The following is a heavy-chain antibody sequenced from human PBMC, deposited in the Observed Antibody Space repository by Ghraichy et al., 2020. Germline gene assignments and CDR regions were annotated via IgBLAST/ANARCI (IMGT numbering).Heavy chain of an antibody. CDR3: ARDGGGGRELRFLEWEIPYYDGRDA. CDR2: IKQDGSEK. V-gene: IGHV3-7*01. CDR1: GFTFSSYW. Sequence: GGSLRLSCAASGFTFSSYWMSWVRQAPGKGLEWVANIKQDGSEKYYVDSVKGRFTLSRDNSKNSLYLQMNSLRAEDTAVYYCARDGGGGRELRFLEWEIPYYDGRDAWGQGTTVTVAS. D-gene: IGHD3-3*01. J-gene: IGHJ6*02.